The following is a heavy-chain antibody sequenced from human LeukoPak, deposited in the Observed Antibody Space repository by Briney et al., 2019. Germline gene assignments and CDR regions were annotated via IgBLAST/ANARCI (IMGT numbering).Heavy chain of an antibody. V-gene: IGHV3-74*01. CDR3: TRDLLVGATPGDY. CDR2: IKTDGSST. J-gene: IGHJ4*02. D-gene: IGHD1-26*01. Sequence: GGSLRLSCAASGFTFSNYWMHWVRQAPGKGMVWASRIKTDGSSTSYADSVKGRFTISRDNAKNTLYLQLNSLRVEDTAIYYCTRDLLVGATPGDYWGQGTLVTVSS. CDR1: GFTFSNYW.